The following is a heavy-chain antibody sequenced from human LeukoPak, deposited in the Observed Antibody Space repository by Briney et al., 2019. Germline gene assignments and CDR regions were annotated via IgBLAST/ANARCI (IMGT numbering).Heavy chain of an antibody. J-gene: IGHJ4*02. Sequence: GGSLRLSCAASGFTFSSYWMNWARQAPGKGLEWVASINHNGNVNYYVDSVKGRFTISRDNAKNSLYLQMNSLRAEDTAVYYCARVRGTTVTLSGYYFDYWGQGTLVTVSS. CDR3: ARVRGTTVTLSGYYFDY. V-gene: IGHV3-7*01. CDR1: GFTFSSYW. D-gene: IGHD4-17*01. CDR2: INHNGNVN.